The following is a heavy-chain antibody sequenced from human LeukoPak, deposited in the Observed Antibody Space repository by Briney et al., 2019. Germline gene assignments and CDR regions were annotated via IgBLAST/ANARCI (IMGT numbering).Heavy chain of an antibody. CDR1: GDSISSGDYY. V-gene: IGHV4-30-4*01. J-gene: IGHJ5*02. CDR3: ARAIVGYCSGGRCFRRFDP. Sequence: PSETLSLTCAVSGDSISSGDYYWSWIRQPPGKGLEWIGYIYYSGSTSYNPSLKSRVTISVDTSKNQFSLKVTFVTAADTAVYYCARAIVGYCSGGRCFRRFDPWGEGTLVTVSS. D-gene: IGHD2-15*01. CDR2: IYYSGST.